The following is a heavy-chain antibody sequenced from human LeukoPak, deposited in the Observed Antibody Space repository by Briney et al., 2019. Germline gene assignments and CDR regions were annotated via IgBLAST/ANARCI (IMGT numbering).Heavy chain of an antibody. D-gene: IGHD2-2*02. V-gene: IGHV1-2*02. Sequence: ASVTVSCKASGYTFTGYYMHWVRQAPGQGLEWMGWINPNSGGTNYAQKFQGRVTMTRDTSISTAYMELSRLRSDDTAVYYCARDIEGNVVVPAAISSVYWGQGTLVTVSS. CDR3: ARDIEGNVVVPAAISSVY. CDR2: INPNSGGT. CDR1: GYTFTGYY. J-gene: IGHJ4*02.